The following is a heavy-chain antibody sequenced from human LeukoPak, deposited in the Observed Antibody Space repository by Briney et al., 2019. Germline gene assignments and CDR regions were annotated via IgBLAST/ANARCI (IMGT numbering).Heavy chain of an antibody. V-gene: IGHV4-59*01. J-gene: IGHJ4*02. D-gene: IGHD6-13*01. CDR1: GGSISSYY. CDR2: IYYSGST. CDR3: ARDSYSSSRHSQIDY. Sequence: SETLSLTCTVSGGSISSYYWSWIRQPPGKGLEWIGYIYYSGSTNYNPSLKSRVTISVDTSKNQFSLKLSSVTAADTAVYYCARDSYSSSRHSQIDYWGQGTLVTVSS.